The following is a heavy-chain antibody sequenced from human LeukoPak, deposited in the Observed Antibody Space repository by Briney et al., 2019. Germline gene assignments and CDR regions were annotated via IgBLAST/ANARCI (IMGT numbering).Heavy chain of an antibody. CDR3: ARGALWFGELPY. D-gene: IGHD3-10*01. Sequence: GGSLRLSCAASGFTFSSYAMHWVRQAPGKGLEWVAVISYDGSNKYYADSVKGRFTISRDNSKNTLYLQMNSLRAEDTAVYYCARGALWFGELPYWGQGTLVTVSS. CDR2: ISYDGSNK. CDR1: GFTFSSYA. V-gene: IGHV3-30-3*01. J-gene: IGHJ4*02.